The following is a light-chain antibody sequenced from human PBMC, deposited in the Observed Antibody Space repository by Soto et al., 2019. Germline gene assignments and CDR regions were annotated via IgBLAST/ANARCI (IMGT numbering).Light chain of an antibody. CDR3: QQYGDSLLT. V-gene: IGKV3-20*01. Sequence: ENVLTQSPGTLSLSPGERATLSCRASQSISSSYLAWYQQKPGQTPRLLIYHASNRATGIPDRFSGSGSGTDFTLTISRLEPEDFGVYYCQQYGDSLLTFGGGTKVEIK. CDR2: HAS. CDR1: QSISSSY. J-gene: IGKJ4*01.